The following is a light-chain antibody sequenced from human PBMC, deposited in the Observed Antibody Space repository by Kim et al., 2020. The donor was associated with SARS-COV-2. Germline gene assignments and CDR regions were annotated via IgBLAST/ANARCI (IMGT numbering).Light chain of an antibody. CDR3: QQSYSTPLS. J-gene: IGKJ4*01. CDR1: QSISSY. Sequence: ASVGDRVTITCRASQSISSYLNWYQQKPGKAPKLLIYAASSLQSGVPSRFSGSGSGTDFTLTISSLQPEDFATYYCQQSYSTPLSFGGGTKVDIK. V-gene: IGKV1-39*01. CDR2: AAS.